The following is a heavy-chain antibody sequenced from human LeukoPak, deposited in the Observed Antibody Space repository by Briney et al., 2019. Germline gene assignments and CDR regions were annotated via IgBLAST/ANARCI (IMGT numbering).Heavy chain of an antibody. D-gene: IGHD2-2*01. V-gene: IGHV3-21*01. CDR3: ARDPRRLGYCSSTSCYFLWFDP. CDR2: ISSSSSYI. CDR1: GFTFSSYS. Sequence: GGSLGLSCAASGFTFSSYSMNWVRQAPGKGLEWVSSISSSSSYIYYADSVKGRFTISRDNAENSLYLQMNSLRAEDTAVYYCARDPRRLGYCSSTSCYFLWFDPWGQGTLVTVSS. J-gene: IGHJ5*02.